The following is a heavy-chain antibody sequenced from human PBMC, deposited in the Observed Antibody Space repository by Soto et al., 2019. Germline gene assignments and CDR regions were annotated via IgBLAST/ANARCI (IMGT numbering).Heavy chain of an antibody. J-gene: IGHJ5*02. Sequence: SETLSLTCFVSGYSITAGGYYWSWIRHHPGKGLEWIGSFYSSGSIIYNPSLRSRASISGDTSSNQFSMSLTSVTAADTARYYCARMYSSGSGWFHPWGQGTLVTVSS. CDR3: ARMYSSGSGWFHP. CDR1: GYSITAGGYY. V-gene: IGHV4-31*03. CDR2: FYSSGSI. D-gene: IGHD6-19*01.